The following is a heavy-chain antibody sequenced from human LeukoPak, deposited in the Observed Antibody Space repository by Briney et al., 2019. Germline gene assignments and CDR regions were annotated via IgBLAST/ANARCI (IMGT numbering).Heavy chain of an antibody. D-gene: IGHD6-19*01. CDR1: GFTFSSYW. CDR3: GRDLSGWDYFDY. V-gene: IGHV3-74*01. J-gene: IGHJ4*02. Sequence: GGSLRLSCAASGFTFSSYWMHWVRQAPGKGLVWVPRINSDGSSTSYADSVKGRFTISRDNAKNTLYLQMNSLRAEDTAVYYCGRDLSGWDYFDYRGQGTLVTVSS. CDR2: INSDGSST.